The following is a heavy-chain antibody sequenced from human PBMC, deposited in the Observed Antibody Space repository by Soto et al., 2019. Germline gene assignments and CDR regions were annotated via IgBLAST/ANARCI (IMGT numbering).Heavy chain of an antibody. J-gene: IGHJ5*02. CDR3: ARGSVVGFDP. CDR1: GYTFTSYA. V-gene: IGHV1-3*01. D-gene: IGHD2-15*01. CDR2: INAGNGNT. Sequence: QVQLVQSGAEVKKPGASVKVSCKASGYTFTSYAMHWVRQAPGQRLEWMGWINAGNGNTKYSQKFQGRVTITRDTSASTAYMELSSLGSDYTAVYYCARGSVVGFDPWGQGTLVTVSS.